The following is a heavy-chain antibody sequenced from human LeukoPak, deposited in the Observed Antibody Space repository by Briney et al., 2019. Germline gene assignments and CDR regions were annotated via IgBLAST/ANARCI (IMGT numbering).Heavy chain of an antibody. V-gene: IGHV4-59*01. D-gene: IGHD6-13*01. CDR1: GGSLSSYY. CDR3: ARGEYIAAAQYGY. J-gene: IGHJ4*02. CDR2: IYYSGTT. Sequence: SETLSLTCTVSGGSLSSYYWSWIRQPPGKGLEWIGYIYYSGTTNYNPSLKSRVTISVDTSKNQFSLKLSSVTAADTAVYYCARGEYIAAAQYGYWGQGTLVTVSS.